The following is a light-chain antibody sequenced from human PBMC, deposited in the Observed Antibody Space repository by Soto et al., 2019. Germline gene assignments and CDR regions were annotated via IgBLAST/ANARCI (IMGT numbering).Light chain of an antibody. Sequence: EILLTQSPGTLSLSPGERATLSCRASQTVSSNYLAWFQQKGGQAPRLLIFGASSRAAGIPDRFSGSGSGTDFILTISRLEREDFAVYYSQHYGSSWTFGQGTKVEI. J-gene: IGKJ1*01. CDR3: QHYGSSWT. CDR2: GAS. CDR1: QTVSSNY. V-gene: IGKV3-20*01.